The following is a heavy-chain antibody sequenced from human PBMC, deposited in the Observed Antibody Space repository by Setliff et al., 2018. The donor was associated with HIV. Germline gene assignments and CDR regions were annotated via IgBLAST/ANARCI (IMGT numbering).Heavy chain of an antibody. CDR3: ARDFMATTNGFDY. D-gene: IGHD5-12*01. V-gene: IGHV3-30*02. Sequence: GGSLRLSCAASDFTFSSYGMHWVRQAPGKGLEWVAFIRYDGSYKFYADSVKGRFTISRDNSKNTLYLQMNSLRPEDTAVYYCARDFMATTNGFDYWGQGTLVTVSS. J-gene: IGHJ4*02. CDR1: DFTFSSYG. CDR2: IRYDGSYK.